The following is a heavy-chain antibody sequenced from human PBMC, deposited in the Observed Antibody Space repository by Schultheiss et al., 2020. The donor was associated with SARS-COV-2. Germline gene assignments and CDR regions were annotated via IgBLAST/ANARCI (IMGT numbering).Heavy chain of an antibody. V-gene: IGHV2-5*01. Sequence: SGPTLVKPTQTLTLTCTVSGFSLNNARMGVSWIRQPPGKALEWLALIYWNDDKRYSPSLKSTLTLTKDTSKNQVVLTMTNMDPVDTATYYCAHRRPSVGYCSGGSCYTLDAFDIWGQGTMVTVSS. J-gene: IGHJ3*02. CDR1: GFSLNNARMG. CDR2: IYWNDDK. D-gene: IGHD2-15*01. CDR3: AHRRPSVGYCSGGSCYTLDAFDI.